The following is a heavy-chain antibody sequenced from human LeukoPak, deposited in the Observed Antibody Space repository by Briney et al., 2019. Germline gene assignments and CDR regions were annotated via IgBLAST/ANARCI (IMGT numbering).Heavy chain of an antibody. CDR3: ARGGYDFVYYYYGMDV. CDR1: GYTFTGYH. Sequence: GASVKVSCKASGYTFTGYHMHWVRQAPGQGLEWMGRINPNSGGTNYAQKFQGRVTMTRDTSISTAYMELSRLRSDDTDVYYCARGGYDFVYYYYGMDVWGQGTTVTVSS. J-gene: IGHJ6*02. V-gene: IGHV1-2*05. CDR2: INPNSGGT. D-gene: IGHD3-3*01.